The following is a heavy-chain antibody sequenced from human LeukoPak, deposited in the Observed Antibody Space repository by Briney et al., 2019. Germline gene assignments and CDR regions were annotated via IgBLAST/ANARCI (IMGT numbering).Heavy chain of an antibody. V-gene: IGHV4-39*01. CDR1: GGSISSSSFY. J-gene: IGHJ4*02. Sequence: SETLSLTCSVSGGSISSSSFYWGWIRQPPGKGLEWIGSIYHSGSTYYNPSLKSRVTISVDTSKNQFSLKLSSVTAADTAVYYCARDSYGAYYFDYWGQGTLVTVSS. CDR2: IYHSGST. CDR3: ARDSYGAYYFDY. D-gene: IGHD5-18*01.